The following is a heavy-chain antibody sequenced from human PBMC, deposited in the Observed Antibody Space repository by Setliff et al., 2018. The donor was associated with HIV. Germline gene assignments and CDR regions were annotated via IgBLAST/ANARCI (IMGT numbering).Heavy chain of an antibody. J-gene: IGHJ4*02. CDR1: KFIFSSYS. CDR2: IKQDGSEK. D-gene: IGHD6-13*01. V-gene: IGHV3-7*01. CDR3: ARPIAAAGLFDS. Sequence: LRLSCVASKFIFSSYSMSWVRQAPGKGLEWVANIKQDGSEKCYVDSVKGRFTISRDNAKNSLYLQMNSLRAEDTAVYYCARPIAAAGLFDSWGQGTLVTVSS.